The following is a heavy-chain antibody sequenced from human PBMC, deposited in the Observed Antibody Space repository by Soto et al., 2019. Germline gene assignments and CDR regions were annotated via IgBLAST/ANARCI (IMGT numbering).Heavy chain of an antibody. CDR2: IIPIFGTA. CDR3: ASVGCSGWSNRDAIDI. CDR1: GGTFISYA. Sequence: QVQLVQSGAEVKKPGSSVKVSCKASGGTFISYAISWVRQAPGPGLEWMGGIIPIFGTANYAQKFQGRVTITADESTSQAYMELRRLRSEDTAVYYCASVGCSGWSNRDAIDIWGQGTMVTVSS. J-gene: IGHJ3*02. D-gene: IGHD6-19*01. V-gene: IGHV1-69*01.